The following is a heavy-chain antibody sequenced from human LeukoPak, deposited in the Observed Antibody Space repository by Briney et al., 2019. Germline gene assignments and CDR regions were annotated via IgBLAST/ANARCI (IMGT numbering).Heavy chain of an antibody. CDR3: AKVSISNIDY. J-gene: IGHJ4*02. D-gene: IGHD2/OR15-2a*01. Sequence: GGSLRLSCAASGFTVSSNYMNWVRQAPGKGLEWVSGISGSGDSTYYADSVKGRFTISRDNSKNTLYLQMNSLRAEDTAVYYCAKVSISNIDYWGQGTLVTVSS. CDR2: ISGSGDST. V-gene: IGHV3-23*01. CDR1: GFTVSSNY.